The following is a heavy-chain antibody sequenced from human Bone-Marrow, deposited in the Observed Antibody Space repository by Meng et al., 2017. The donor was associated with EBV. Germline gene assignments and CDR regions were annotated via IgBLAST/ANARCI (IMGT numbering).Heavy chain of an antibody. V-gene: IGHV3-74*01. Sequence: VRLGESGVGLVQPGGSLRLSCAASGFTFSSYWMHWVRQAPGKGLVWVSRINSDGSSTSYADSVKGRFTISRDNAKNTLYLQMNSLRAEDTAVYYCAREGRYYDYIPSLDPWGQGTLVTVSS. CDR2: INSDGSST. J-gene: IGHJ5*02. CDR3: AREGRYYDYIPSLDP. CDR1: GFTFSSYW. D-gene: IGHD3-16*01.